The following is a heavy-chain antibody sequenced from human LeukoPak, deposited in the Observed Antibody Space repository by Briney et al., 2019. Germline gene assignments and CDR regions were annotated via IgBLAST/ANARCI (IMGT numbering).Heavy chain of an antibody. Sequence: GGSLRLSCAASGFTFSSYGMHWVRQAPGKGLEWVAVISYDGSNEYYVDSVKGRFTISRDNSKNTLCLQMNGLRAEDTAVYYCAKQTTPHEPNWFDPWGQGTLVTVSS. V-gene: IGHV3-30*18. J-gene: IGHJ5*02. CDR1: GFTFSSYG. D-gene: IGHD1-1*01. CDR2: ISYDGSNE. CDR3: AKQTTPHEPNWFDP.